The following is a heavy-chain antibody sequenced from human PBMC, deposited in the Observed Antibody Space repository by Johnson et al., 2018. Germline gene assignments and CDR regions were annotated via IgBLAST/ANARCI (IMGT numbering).Heavy chain of an antibody. V-gene: IGHV3-74*01. Sequence: VQLQESGGALVQPGGSLRLSCAASGFTFSSYWMHWVRQAPGKGLVWVSRINTDGSTTNYADSVKGRFTISRDNAKNTLFLQLSSLRAEDTAVYYCSRGDHSGTYRDTFDVWGQGTMVTVSS. CDR2: INTDGSTT. CDR3: SRGDHSGTYRDTFDV. D-gene: IGHD3-10*01. CDR1: GFTFSSYW. J-gene: IGHJ3*01.